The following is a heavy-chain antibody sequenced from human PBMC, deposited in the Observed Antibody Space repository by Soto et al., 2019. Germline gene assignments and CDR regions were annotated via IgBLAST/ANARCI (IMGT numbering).Heavy chain of an antibody. CDR2: ISGSGGST. CDR1: GFTFSSYA. CDR3: ANEVEYYYDSSGYSH. J-gene: IGHJ4*02. Sequence: GGSLRLSCAASGFTFSSYAMSWVRQAPGKGLEWVSAISGSGGSTYYADSVKGRFTISRDNSKNTLYLQMNSLRAEDTAVYYCANEVEYYYDSSGYSHWGQGTLVTVSS. V-gene: IGHV3-23*01. D-gene: IGHD3-22*01.